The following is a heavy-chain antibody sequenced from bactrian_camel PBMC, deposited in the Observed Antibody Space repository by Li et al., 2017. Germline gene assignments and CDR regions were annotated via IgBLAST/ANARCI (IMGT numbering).Heavy chain of an antibody. J-gene: IGHJ6*01. CDR3: AARRGPCGGTLSLGHWRYNS. Sequence: VQLVESGGGSVQAGGSLRLSCEISLYIYSSYCMGWFRQAPGKEREAVAAHYTGTATTYVADSVKGRFAISEDKAQAAMYLQMNNLKVDDTAMYYCAARRGPCGGTLSLGHWRYNSWGQGTQVTVS. CDR1: LYIYSSYC. V-gene: IGHV3S1*01. CDR2: HYTGTATT. D-gene: IGHD1*01.